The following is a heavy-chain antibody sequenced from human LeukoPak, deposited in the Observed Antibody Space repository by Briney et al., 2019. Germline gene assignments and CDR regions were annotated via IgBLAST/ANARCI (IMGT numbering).Heavy chain of an antibody. CDR3: ASLGGYSSGPIFAY. Sequence: GGSLRLSCAASGFTFSSYWMHWVRQAPGKGLVWVSRINSEGSSTSYADSVKGRFTISRDNAKNTLYLQMNSLRAEDTAVYYCASLGGYSSGPIFAYWGQGTLVTVSS. J-gene: IGHJ4*02. CDR2: INSEGSST. D-gene: IGHD5-18*01. CDR1: GFTFSSYW. V-gene: IGHV3-74*01.